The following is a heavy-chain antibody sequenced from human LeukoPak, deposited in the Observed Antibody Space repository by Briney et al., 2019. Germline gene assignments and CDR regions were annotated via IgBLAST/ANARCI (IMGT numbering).Heavy chain of an antibody. J-gene: IGHJ6*03. CDR1: GFTFSSYA. CDR2: ISGSGGST. D-gene: IGHD3-10*01. Sequence: GGSLRLSCAASGFTFSSYAMSWVRQAPGKGLEWVSAISGSGGSTYYADSVKGRFTISRDNSKNTLYLQMNSLRAEDTDVNYCEKDRGHGSGSYYYYYYYYMDVWGKGTTVTVSS. V-gene: IGHV3-23*01. CDR3: EKDRGHGSGSYYYYYYYYMDV.